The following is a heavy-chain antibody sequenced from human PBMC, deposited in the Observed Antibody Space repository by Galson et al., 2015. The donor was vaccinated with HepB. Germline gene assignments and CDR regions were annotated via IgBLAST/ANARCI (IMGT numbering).Heavy chain of an antibody. D-gene: IGHD2-2*02. J-gene: IGHJ3*02. CDR1: GDSVSRYGAA. Sequence: CAISGDSVSRYGAAWNWIRQSPSRGLEWLGRTYYRSKWFNEYALSVKIRLNINPDTSRNQFSLQLDSLTPEDTAVYYCASGRYSAFDIWDQGTMVTVSS. V-gene: IGHV6-1*01. CDR3: ASGRYSAFDI. CDR2: TYYRSKWFN.